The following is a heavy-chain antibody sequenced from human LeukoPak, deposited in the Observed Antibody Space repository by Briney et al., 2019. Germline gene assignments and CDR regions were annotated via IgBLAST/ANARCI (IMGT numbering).Heavy chain of an antibody. CDR1: GFTFSPYS. Sequence: GGSLRLSCAASGFTFSPYSMNWVRQAPGKGLEWLSYISSSSSTIYYADSVKGRFSISRDNAKNSLYLQMNSLRAEDTAVYYCAREEAVAGTTYLYFYYMDVWGKGTTVTVSS. J-gene: IGHJ6*03. D-gene: IGHD6-19*01. CDR3: AREEAVAGTTYLYFYYMDV. CDR2: ISSSSSTI. V-gene: IGHV3-48*04.